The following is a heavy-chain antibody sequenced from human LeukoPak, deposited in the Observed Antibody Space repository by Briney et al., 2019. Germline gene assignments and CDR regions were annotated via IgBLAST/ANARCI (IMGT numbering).Heavy chain of an antibody. CDR2: ISAHNGNT. J-gene: IGHJ4*02. V-gene: IGHV1-18*01. CDR1: GYSFSSYG. CDR3: ARTDYGDYSYYFDY. Sequence: GASVKVSCKASGYSFSSYGISWVRQAPGQGLEWMGWISAHNGNTNYAQNVQGRVTMTTDTSTSTAYMELRSLRSDDTAVYSRARTDYGDYSYYFDYWGQGTLVTVSS. D-gene: IGHD4-17*01.